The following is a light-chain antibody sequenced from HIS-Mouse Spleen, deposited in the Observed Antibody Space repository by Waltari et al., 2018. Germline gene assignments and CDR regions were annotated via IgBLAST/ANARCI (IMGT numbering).Light chain of an antibody. J-gene: IGLJ1*01. CDR2: SNN. Sequence: QSVLTQPPSASGTPGPRVTISCSGSSTTLGSNTVNCYQQLPGTAPNHLNYSNNQRPSGVPDRFSGSKSGTSASLAISGLQSEDEADYYCAAWDDSLNGNYVFGTGTKVTVL. V-gene: IGLV1-44*01. CDR1: STTLGSNT. CDR3: AAWDDSLNGNYV.